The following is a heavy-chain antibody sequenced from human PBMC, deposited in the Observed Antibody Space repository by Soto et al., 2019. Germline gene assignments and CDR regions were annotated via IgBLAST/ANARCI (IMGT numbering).Heavy chain of an antibody. CDR2: VSFDGSNK. Sequence: QVQLVESGGGVVQPGRSLRLSCAASGFTFSTHAMHWVRQAPGKGLECVAIVSFDGSNKYYADSVKGRFTISRGNSKNTLYLQMSGLTPEDTAVYYCARDQTGITTTGGGRIDHWGQGTLVTVSS. V-gene: IGHV3-30-3*01. J-gene: IGHJ4*02. CDR1: GFTFSTHA. D-gene: IGHD1-20*01. CDR3: ARDQTGITTTGGGRIDH.